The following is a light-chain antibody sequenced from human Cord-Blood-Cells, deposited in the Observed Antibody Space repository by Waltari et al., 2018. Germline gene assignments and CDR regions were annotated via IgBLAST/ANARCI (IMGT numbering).Light chain of an antibody. CDR3: QSADSSGTYV. CDR1: ALPKQY. Sequence: SYELTQPPSVSVSPGQTARITCSGDALPKQYAYWYQQKPGQAPVLVIYKDSERPSGIPERFSXSSSXTXVXXXISGVQAEDEADYYCQSADSSGTYVFGTGTKVTVL. J-gene: IGLJ1*01. V-gene: IGLV3-25*02. CDR2: KDS.